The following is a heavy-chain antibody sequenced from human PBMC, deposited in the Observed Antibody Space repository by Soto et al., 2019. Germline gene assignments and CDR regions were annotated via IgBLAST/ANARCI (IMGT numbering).Heavy chain of an antibody. CDR3: AREEGSGSYYAFDP. Sequence: ASVKVSCKASCYTFPSYGISCVRQAPGQGLEWMGWISAYNGNTNYAQKLQGRVTMTTDTSTSTAYMELRSLRSDDTAVYYCAREEGSGSYYAFDPWGQGTLVTVAS. V-gene: IGHV1-18*04. D-gene: IGHD1-26*01. CDR1: CYTFPSYG. J-gene: IGHJ5*02. CDR2: ISAYNGNT.